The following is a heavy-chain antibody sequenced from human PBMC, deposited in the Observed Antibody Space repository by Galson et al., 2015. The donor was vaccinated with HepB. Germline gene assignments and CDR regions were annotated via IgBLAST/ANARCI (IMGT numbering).Heavy chain of an antibody. CDR3: AREVDFWSGSQMGY. D-gene: IGHD3-3*01. CDR2: INAGNGNT. V-gene: IGHV1-3*01. CDR1: GYTFTSYA. J-gene: IGHJ4*02. Sequence: SVKVSCKASGYTFTSYAMHWVRQAPGQRLEWMGWINAGNGNTKYSQKFQGRVTITRDTSASTAYMELSSLRSGDTAVYYCAREVDFWSGSQMGYWGQGTLVTVSS.